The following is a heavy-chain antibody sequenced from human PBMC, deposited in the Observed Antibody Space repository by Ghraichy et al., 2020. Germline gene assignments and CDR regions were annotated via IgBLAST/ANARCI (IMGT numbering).Heavy chain of an antibody. V-gene: IGHV3-73*01. CDR2: VRTKRNSYAT. D-gene: IGHD2-2*01. CDR3: MPHDAGNF. J-gene: IGHJ4*02. Sequence: GESLNISCATSGFTFSDSAMHWVRQAPGKGLEWLGRVRTKRNSYATTYAASVRGRFIISRDDSTKMAYLQMNSLIIEDTAVYYCMPHDAGNFWGQGTLVTVSS. CDR1: GFTFSDSA.